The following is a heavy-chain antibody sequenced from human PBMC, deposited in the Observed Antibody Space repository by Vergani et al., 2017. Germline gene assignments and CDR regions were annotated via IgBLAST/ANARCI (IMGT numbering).Heavy chain of an antibody. V-gene: IGHV3-23*04. J-gene: IGHJ4*02. CDR1: EFTFSNYA. Sequence: EVQLVESGGGLVQPGGSLRLSCAASEFTFSNYAMNWVRQAPGKGGEWVSGISGSGVSAYYTDSVKGRFTISRDNSKNMLFLQMNNLRTEDTAIYYCAKQYFVSGNYLFDYWGQGTLVTVSS. CDR2: ISGSGVSA. D-gene: IGHD3-10*01. CDR3: AKQYFVSGNYLFDY.